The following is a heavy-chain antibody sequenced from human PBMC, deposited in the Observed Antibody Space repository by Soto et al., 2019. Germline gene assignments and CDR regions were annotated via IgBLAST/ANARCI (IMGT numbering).Heavy chain of an antibody. V-gene: IGHV4-39*01. CDR1: GGCISIYIYY. Sequence: SETLSLTCTASGGCISIYIYYWAWIHQPPGKGLEWIGSFSYRGSTYYNPSLKTRVTISVDKSRSHFSLKLNSVTAADSAVYFCARLEGLATISYYFDFWGPGALVTVSS. J-gene: IGHJ4*02. CDR2: FSYRGST. CDR3: ARLEGLATISYYFDF. D-gene: IGHD3-9*01.